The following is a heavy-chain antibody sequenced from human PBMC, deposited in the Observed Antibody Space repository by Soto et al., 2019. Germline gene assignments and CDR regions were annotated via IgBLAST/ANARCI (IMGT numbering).Heavy chain of an antibody. CDR2: IYPGDSDT. CDR1: GYSFTSYW. J-gene: IGHJ6*02. Sequence: GDSLKISCKGSGYSFTSYWIGWVRQMPGKGLEWMGIIYPGDSDTRYSPSFQGQVTISADKSISTAYLQWSSLKASDTAMYYCARHTLAGTRYYGMDVWGQGTTVTVSS. V-gene: IGHV5-51*01. CDR3: ARHTLAGTRYYGMDV. D-gene: IGHD2-8*01.